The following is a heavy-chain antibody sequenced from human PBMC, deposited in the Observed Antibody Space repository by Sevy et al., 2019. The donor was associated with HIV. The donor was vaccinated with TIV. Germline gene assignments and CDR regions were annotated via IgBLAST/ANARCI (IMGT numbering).Heavy chain of an antibody. CDR3: ARTVRGDFDSRATAFDI. D-gene: IGHD3-22*01. Sequence: SETLSLTCAVSGYSISSTDYWGWIRQPPGKGLEWIGNIYHTGNTYYNPSLKSRVTMSIDTSTNFFSLRLSAVTAADTAVYYCARTVRGDFDSRATAFDIWGQGTMVTDSS. J-gene: IGHJ3*02. CDR1: GYSISSTDY. V-gene: IGHV4-38-2*01. CDR2: IYHTGNT.